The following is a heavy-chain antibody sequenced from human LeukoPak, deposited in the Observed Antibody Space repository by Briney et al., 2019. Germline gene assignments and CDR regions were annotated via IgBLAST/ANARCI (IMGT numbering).Heavy chain of an antibody. V-gene: IGHV3-23*01. J-gene: IGHJ4*02. CDR3: ARDIITGHDSSGYIG. CDR2: VSHSGTNT. D-gene: IGHD3-22*01. Sequence: GGSLRLSCAASGFTFTSSAMSWVRQAPGKGLEWVSSVSHSGTNTYYADSVKGRFTISRDNSKSTLYLQMNSLRAEDTAVYYCARDIITGHDSSGYIGWGQGTLVTVSS. CDR1: GFTFTSSA.